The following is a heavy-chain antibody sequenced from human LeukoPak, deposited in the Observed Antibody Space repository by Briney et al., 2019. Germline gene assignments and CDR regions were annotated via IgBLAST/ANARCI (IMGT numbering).Heavy chain of an antibody. V-gene: IGHV1-18*01. CDR2: ISAYNGNT. CDR1: GYTFTSYG. Sequence: ASVKVSCKASGYTFTSYGISWVRQAPGQGLEWMGWISAYNGNTNYAQKLQGRVTMTTDTSTNTAYMELRSLRPDDTAVYYCARLVVVTAIPDYWGQGTLVTVSS. CDR3: ARLVVVTAIPDY. J-gene: IGHJ4*02. D-gene: IGHD2-21*02.